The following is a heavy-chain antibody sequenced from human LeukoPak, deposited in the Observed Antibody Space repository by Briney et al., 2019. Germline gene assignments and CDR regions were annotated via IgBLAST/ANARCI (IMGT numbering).Heavy chain of an antibody. D-gene: IGHD5-12*01. CDR2: ISGSGGST. V-gene: IGHV3-23*01. Sequence: GGSLRLSWAASGFTFSDHYLDWVRQAPGKGLEWVSAISGSGGSTYYADSVKGRFTISRDNSKNTLYLQMNSLRAEDTAVYYCAKGSPGGYGPTFDYWGQGTLVTVSS. CDR3: AKGSPGGYGPTFDY. CDR1: GFTFSDHY. J-gene: IGHJ4*02.